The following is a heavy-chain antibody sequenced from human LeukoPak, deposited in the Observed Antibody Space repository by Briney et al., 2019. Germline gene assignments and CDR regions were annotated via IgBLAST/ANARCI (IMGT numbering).Heavy chain of an antibody. J-gene: IGHJ6*02. Sequence: PSGTPSLTCAVSGGSISSSNWWSWVRQPPGKGLEWIGEIYHSGSTNYNPSLKSRVTTSVDKSKNQFSLKLSSVTAADTAVYYCARSSGWFHYYYGMDVWGQGTTVTVSS. CDR1: GGSISSSNW. CDR3: ARSSGWFHYYYGMDV. D-gene: IGHD6-19*01. CDR2: IYHSGST. V-gene: IGHV4-4*02.